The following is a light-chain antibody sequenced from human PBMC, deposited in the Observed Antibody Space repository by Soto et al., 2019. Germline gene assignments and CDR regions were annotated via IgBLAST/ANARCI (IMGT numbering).Light chain of an antibody. Sequence: RLCLTETKGEPASISCRSSQSLLHSNGQNYLDLYLQNPGQSPQLLIHWGSNRASGVPDRFSGSGSGTDFTLKISRLEAEHVGVYYCMQGPQISPSYGPGTKVDVK. V-gene: IGKV2-28*01. CDR3: MQGPQISPS. CDR1: QSLLHSNGQNY. J-gene: IGKJ3*01. CDR2: WGS.